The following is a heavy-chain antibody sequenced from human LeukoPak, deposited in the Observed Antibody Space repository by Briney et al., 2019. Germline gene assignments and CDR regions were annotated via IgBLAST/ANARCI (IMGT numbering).Heavy chain of an antibody. D-gene: IGHD2-21*02. J-gene: IGHJ3*02. CDR2: ISSSSSYI. CDR1: GFTFSSSS. Sequence: GGSLRLSCAASGFTFSSSSMNWVRQAPGKGLEWVASISSSSSYIYYADSVKGRFTISRDNAKNSLYLQMNSLRAEDTAVYYCARADCGGDCASWDAFDIWGQGTMVTVSS. CDR3: ARADCGGDCASWDAFDI. V-gene: IGHV3-21*01.